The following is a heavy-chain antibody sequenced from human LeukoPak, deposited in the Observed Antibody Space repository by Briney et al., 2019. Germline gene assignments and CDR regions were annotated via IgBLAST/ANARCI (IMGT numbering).Heavy chain of an antibody. CDR1: GVTFVSLG. V-gene: IGHV1-18*01. CDR2: ISAFNGNT. CDR3: ATGGSSGGLHYYAMAV. J-gene: IGHJ6*02. D-gene: IGHD3-16*01. Sequence: AASVKVSCKASGVTFVSLGLTWVRQAPGQGPEWMGWISAFNGNTNYTRELQGRVTLTTDTSTSTVYMELRSLKSDDTAVYYCATGGSSGGLHYYAMAVWGQGTTVTVSS.